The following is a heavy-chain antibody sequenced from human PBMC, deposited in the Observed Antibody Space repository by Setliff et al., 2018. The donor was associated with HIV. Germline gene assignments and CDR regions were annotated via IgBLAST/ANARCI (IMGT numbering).Heavy chain of an antibody. Sequence: SETLSLTCTVSGGSISSHYWSWIRQPAGKGLEWIGRIYTSGNTNYNPSLKSRVTMSVDTSKNQFSLKLSSVTAADTAIYYCARDRSGTSYAGDDAFDIWGQGTMVTVSS. J-gene: IGHJ3*02. CDR3: ARDRSGTSYAGDDAFDI. D-gene: IGHD3-3*01. CDR2: IYTSGNT. V-gene: IGHV4-4*07. CDR1: GGSISSHY.